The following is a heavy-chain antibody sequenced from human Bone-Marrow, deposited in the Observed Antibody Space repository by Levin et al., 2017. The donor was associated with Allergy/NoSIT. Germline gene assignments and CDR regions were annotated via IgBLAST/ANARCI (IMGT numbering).Heavy chain of an antibody. Sequence: SETLSLTCAIYGGSSSDYYWAWIRQSPGKGLEWIGDIGHGGNTNYNPSLKNRVSMSIDTSKNEFSLTLTSVTAADTAVYYCARDRNQYIYASCDTFDLWGQGTLVIVSS. CDR2: IGHGGNT. J-gene: IGHJ3*01. D-gene: IGHD5-18*01. V-gene: IGHV4-34*01. CDR1: GGSSSDYY. CDR3: ARDRNQYIYASCDTFDL.